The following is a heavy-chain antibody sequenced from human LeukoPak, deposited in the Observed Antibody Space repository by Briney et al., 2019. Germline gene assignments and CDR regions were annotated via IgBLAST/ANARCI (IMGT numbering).Heavy chain of an antibody. CDR3: ARAPMKGWLGPYYYYYEMDV. J-gene: IGHJ6*04. Sequence: ASVKVSCKASGYTFTSYDINWVRQATGQGLEWMGWMNPNSGNTGYAQKFQGRVTMTRNTSISTAYMELSSLRSEDTAVYYCARAPMKGWLGPYYYYYEMDVWGKGTTVTVSS. D-gene: IGHD6-19*01. CDR1: GYTFTSYD. CDR2: MNPNSGNT. V-gene: IGHV1-8*01.